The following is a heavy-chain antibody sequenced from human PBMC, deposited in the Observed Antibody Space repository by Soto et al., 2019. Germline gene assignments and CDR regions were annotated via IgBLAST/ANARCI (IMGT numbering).Heavy chain of an antibody. J-gene: IGHJ6*02. CDR1: GFTFSSYG. CDR2: ISYDGSNK. D-gene: IGHD5-18*01. V-gene: IGHV3-30*03. CDR3: ARAGYKYAPRDSRGRMDL. Sequence: GGSLRLSCAASGFTFSSYGMHWVRQAPGKGLEWVAVISYDGSNKYYADSVKGRFTISRDNAEDSLYLQRNSLRAEDTGVYFCARAGYKYAPRDSRGRMDLWGQGTTVIVSS.